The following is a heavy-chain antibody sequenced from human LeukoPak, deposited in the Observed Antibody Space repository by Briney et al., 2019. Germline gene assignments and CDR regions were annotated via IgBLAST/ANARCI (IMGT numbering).Heavy chain of an antibody. CDR1: GGSISSYY. J-gene: IGHJ4*02. CDR2: IYYSGST. D-gene: IGHD5-18*01. V-gene: IGHV4-59*08. CDR3: ARRAPYSYEWSTLDY. Sequence: ETLSLTYTVSGGSISSYYWSWIRQPPGKGLEWIGYIYYSGSTNYNPSLKSRVTISVDTSKNQFSLKLSSVTAADTAVYYCARRAPYSYEWSTLDYWGQGTLVTVSS.